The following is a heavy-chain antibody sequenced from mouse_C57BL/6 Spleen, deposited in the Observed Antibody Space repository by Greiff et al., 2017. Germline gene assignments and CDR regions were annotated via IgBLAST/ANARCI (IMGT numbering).Heavy chain of an antibody. J-gene: IGHJ4*01. V-gene: IGHV3-6*01. CDR1: GYSITSGYY. Sequence: DVKLQESGPGLVKPSQSLSLPCSVTGYSITSGYYWNWIRQFPGNKLEWMGYISYDGSNNYNPSLKNRISITRDTSKNQFFLKLNSVTTEDTATYYCARDDGYHAMDYWGQGTSVTVSS. CDR3: ARDDGYHAMDY. CDR2: ISYDGSN.